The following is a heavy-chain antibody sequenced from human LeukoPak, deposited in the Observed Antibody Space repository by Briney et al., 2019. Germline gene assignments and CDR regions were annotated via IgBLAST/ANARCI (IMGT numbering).Heavy chain of an antibody. J-gene: IGHJ6*03. V-gene: IGHV5-51*01. CDR2: IYPGDSDT. CDR3: ARHPDRSGYYSCAYRYYMDV. Sequence: GESLKISCKGSGYTFSTYWIGWVRQMPGKGLEWMGIIYPGDSDTRYSPSFQAPVTISADKSLSTAYLQWNSLKASDTAMYFCARHPDRSGYYSCAYRYYMDVWGKGTTVTVSS. D-gene: IGHD3-22*01. CDR1: GYTFSTYW.